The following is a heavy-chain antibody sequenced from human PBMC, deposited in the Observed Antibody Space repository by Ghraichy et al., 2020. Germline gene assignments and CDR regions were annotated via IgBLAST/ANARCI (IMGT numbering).Heavy chain of an antibody. CDR2: IYYSGST. CDR3: ATPPYGMDV. Sequence: SETLSLTCTVSGGSITSSSHYWGWIRQPPGKGLEWIGSIYYSGSTYYNPSLRSRVTISVDTSKNQFSLKLSSVTAADTAVYYCATPPYGMDVWGQGTTVTVSS. V-gene: IGHV4-39*01. CDR1: GGSITSSSHY. J-gene: IGHJ6*02.